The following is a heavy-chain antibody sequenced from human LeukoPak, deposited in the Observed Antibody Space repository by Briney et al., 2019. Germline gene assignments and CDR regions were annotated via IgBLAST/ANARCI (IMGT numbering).Heavy chain of an antibody. CDR3: ARDRTGNNDFWSGYTTFFDY. J-gene: IGHJ4*02. CDR2: INKDGSEK. Sequence: GGSLRLSCAASTFTFTSYWMSWVRPAPGKGLEWVAKINKDGSEKYYVDSVKGRFTISRDNAKNSLYLQMNRLRAEDTAVYYCARDRTGNNDFWSGYTTFFDYWGQGTLVTVSS. V-gene: IGHV3-7*01. CDR1: TFTFTSYW. D-gene: IGHD3-3*01.